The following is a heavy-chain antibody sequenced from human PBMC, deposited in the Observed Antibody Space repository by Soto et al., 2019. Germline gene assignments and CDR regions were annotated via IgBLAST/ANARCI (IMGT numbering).Heavy chain of an antibody. CDR3: GRDVAAAGTNWFGP. D-gene: IGHD6-13*01. CDR1: GGSISSYY. J-gene: IGHJ5*02. V-gene: IGHV4-4*07. CDR2: IYTSGST. Sequence: SETLSLTCTVSGGSISSYYWSWIRQPAGKGLEWIGRIYTSGSTNYNPSLKSRVTMSVDTSKNQFSLKLNSVTAADTAVYYFGRDVAAAGTNWFGPWGRGTLVTVSS.